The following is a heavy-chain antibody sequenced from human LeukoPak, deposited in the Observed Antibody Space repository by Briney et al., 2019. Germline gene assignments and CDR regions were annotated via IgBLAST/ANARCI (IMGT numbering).Heavy chain of an antibody. CDR2: FYVGGAT. D-gene: IGHD5-24*01. Sequence: QSGGSLRLSCAVSGFSVTNNYMSWVRQAPGKGLEWVSVFYVGGATYYADSVKGRFTISRDNPENTLYLQMKSLRAEDTAVYYCARGDGYNFFDYWGQGTLVTVSS. CDR3: ARGDGYNFFDY. V-gene: IGHV3-53*01. CDR1: GFSVTNNY. J-gene: IGHJ4*02.